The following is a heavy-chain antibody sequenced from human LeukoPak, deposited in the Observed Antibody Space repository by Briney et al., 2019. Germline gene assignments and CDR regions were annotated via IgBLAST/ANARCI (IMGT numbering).Heavy chain of an antibody. D-gene: IGHD6-13*01. CDR3: ARMLRGYSSSPIDY. Sequence: GGSLRLSCAASGFTFSSYAMHWVRQAPGKGLEWVAVISYDGSNKYYADSVKGRFTISRDNSKNTLYLQMNSLRAEDTAVYYCARMLRGYSSSPIDYWGQGTLVTVSS. V-gene: IGHV3-30-3*01. CDR2: ISYDGSNK. CDR1: GFTFSSYA. J-gene: IGHJ4*02.